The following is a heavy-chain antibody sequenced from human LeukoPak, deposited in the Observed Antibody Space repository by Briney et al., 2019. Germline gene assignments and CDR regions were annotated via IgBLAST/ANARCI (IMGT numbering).Heavy chain of an antibody. CDR2: IYYSGST. Sequence: SETLSLTCTVSGGSISSGSYYWGWIRQPPGKGLEWIGSIYYSGSTYYNPSLKSRVTISVDTSKNQFSLKLSSVTAADTAVYYCATDGTFGELSYWGQGTLVTASS. CDR3: ATDGTFGELSY. V-gene: IGHV4-39*07. J-gene: IGHJ4*02. D-gene: IGHD3-10*01. CDR1: GGSISSGSYY.